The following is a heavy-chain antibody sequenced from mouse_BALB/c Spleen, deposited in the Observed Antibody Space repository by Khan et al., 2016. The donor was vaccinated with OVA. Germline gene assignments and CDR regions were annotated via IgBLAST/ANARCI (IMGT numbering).Heavy chain of an antibody. CDR3: ARNAYFGNYFDY. Sequence: QVQLQQPGAELVKPGASVKLSCKTSGYTFTNYWVHWVKQRPGQGLEWIGEIYPGDGRSTKNENFKNKATLTVDISSTTAYMQLSSLTSEDAAVYYCARNAYFGNYFDYWGQGTTLTVSS. D-gene: IGHD2-10*01. J-gene: IGHJ2*01. CDR1: GYTFTNYW. CDR2: IYPGDGRS. V-gene: IGHV1S81*02.